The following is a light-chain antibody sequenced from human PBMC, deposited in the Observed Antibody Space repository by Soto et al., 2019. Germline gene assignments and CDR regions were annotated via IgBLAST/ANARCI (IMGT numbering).Light chain of an antibody. Sequence: EVVLSQSLGTLSLSTGERATLSCRASQSVSSSHLAWYQQKPGQAPRLLIYGASSRAAGIPDRFSGRGSGTDFTLTISRLEPEDFAVYYCQQYDSSEYTFGQGTKVDIK. V-gene: IGKV3-20*01. CDR2: GAS. CDR3: QQYDSSEYT. J-gene: IGKJ2*01. CDR1: QSVSSSH.